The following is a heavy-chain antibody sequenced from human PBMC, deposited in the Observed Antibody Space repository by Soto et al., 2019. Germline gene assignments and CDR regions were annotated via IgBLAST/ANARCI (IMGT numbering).Heavy chain of an antibody. Sequence: QVQLQESGPGLVKPSQTLSLICTVSGGSLSSGDFYWSWIRQPPGKALEWIGYITYSGSTYYNPSLRSRVXIXVXTXXNQFSLKLSSVTATDTAVYYCASALNATRGRRLWIWGQGSLVTVSS. CDR3: ASALNATRGRRLWI. J-gene: IGHJ4*02. CDR2: ITYSGST. CDR1: GGSLSSGDFY. D-gene: IGHD3-16*01. V-gene: IGHV4-30-4*01.